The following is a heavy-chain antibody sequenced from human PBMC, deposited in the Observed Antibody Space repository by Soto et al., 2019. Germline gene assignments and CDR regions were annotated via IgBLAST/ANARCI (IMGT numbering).Heavy chain of an antibody. CDR2: ITASNGNT. D-gene: IGHD4-17*01. J-gene: IGHJ5*02. CDR1: GFSFSTYG. V-gene: IGHV1-18*04. Sequence: QLQLVQSGAEVKTPGASVRVSCKAAGFSFSTYGITWVRQAPGQGLEWMGWITASNGNTRYGQNLQGRLTMTTDTSTNSAYMNLWRLSSDDTAMYYCASSTTVVLWWFDPWGQGTLVTVSS. CDR3: ASSTTVVLWWFDP.